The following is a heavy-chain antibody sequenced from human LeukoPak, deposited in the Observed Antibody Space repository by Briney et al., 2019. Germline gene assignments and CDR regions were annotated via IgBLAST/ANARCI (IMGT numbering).Heavy chain of an antibody. Sequence: ASVKVSCKASGYTFTSYGISWVRQAPGQGLEWMGWISAYNGNTNYAQKLQGRVTMTTDTSTSTAYMELRSLRSDDTAVYYCARDTPPGGAAAGPNWFDPWGQGTLVTVSP. CDR3: ARDTPPGGAAAGPNWFDP. V-gene: IGHV1-18*01. CDR2: ISAYNGNT. CDR1: GYTFTSYG. J-gene: IGHJ5*02. D-gene: IGHD6-13*01.